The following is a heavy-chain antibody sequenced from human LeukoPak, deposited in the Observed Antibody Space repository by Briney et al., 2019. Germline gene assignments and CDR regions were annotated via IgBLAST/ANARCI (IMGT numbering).Heavy chain of an antibody. D-gene: IGHD3-10*01. Sequence: SETLSLTCSVSGGSISSGSYYWSWIRQPTGKGLEWIGRIYTSESTNYNPSLKSRVTISVDTSKNQFSLKLSSVTAADTAVYYCARDTWFGAGRTFDYWGQGTLVTVSS. V-gene: IGHV4-61*02. CDR1: GGSISSGSYY. CDR2: IYTSEST. J-gene: IGHJ4*02. CDR3: ARDTWFGAGRTFDY.